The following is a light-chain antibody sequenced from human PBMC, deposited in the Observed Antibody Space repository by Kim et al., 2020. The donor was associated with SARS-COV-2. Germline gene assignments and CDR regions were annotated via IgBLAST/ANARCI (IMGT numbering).Light chain of an antibody. Sequence: VALGQTVRSTCQGDSLRSYYATWYQQKPGQAPIVVIYGKSNRPSGIPDRFSGSSSGNTASLTITGTQAGDEADYYCNSRDSNDNVVFGGGTQLTVL. CDR2: GKS. V-gene: IGLV3-19*01. CDR3: NSRDSNDNVV. J-gene: IGLJ2*01. CDR1: SLRSYY.